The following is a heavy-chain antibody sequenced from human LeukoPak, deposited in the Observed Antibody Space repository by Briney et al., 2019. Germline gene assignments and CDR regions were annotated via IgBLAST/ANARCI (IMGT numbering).Heavy chain of an antibody. V-gene: IGHV4-34*01. CDR1: GGSFSGYY. CDR2: IKHIAST. CDR3: ARGAYGSGHYV. Sequence: KPSETLSLTCAVYGGSFSGYYWSWIRHPPAKRQERIGEIKHIASTNYNPSLKRRVTISVDTSKNQFSLKLSSVTAADTAVYYCARGAYGSGHYVWGQGTLVSVSS. J-gene: IGHJ4*02. D-gene: IGHD3-10*01.